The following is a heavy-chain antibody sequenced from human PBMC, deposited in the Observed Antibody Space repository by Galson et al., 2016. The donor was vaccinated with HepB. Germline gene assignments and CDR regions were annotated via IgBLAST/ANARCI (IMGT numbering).Heavy chain of an antibody. CDR1: GFPFNIYA. CDR2: MTARGRNI. J-gene: IGHJ2*01. D-gene: IGHD6-19*01. Sequence: SLRLSCAASGFPFNIYAMAWVRQAPGKELEWVSGMTARGRNIYYADSVKGRVSISRDDSKNTLYLQMDSLRAEDTAVYYCAKDRDSGWRYWYFDLWGRGTVVTVSS. V-gene: IGHV3-23*01. CDR3: AKDRDSGWRYWYFDL.